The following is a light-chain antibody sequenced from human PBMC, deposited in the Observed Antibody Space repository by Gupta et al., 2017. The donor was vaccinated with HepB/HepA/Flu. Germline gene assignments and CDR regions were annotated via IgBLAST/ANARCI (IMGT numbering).Light chain of an antibody. CDR2: GAS. CDR3: QQSATSPFT. CDR1: QTVSSSY. V-gene: IGKV3-20*01. Sequence: EIVLTQSPGTLSLSPGERATLPSRASQTVSSSYLAWYQQKVGQAPRLLIYGASIRATGIPDRFSGHGSGTDFTLTISRLEPEDFAVYYCQQSATSPFTFGPGTRVDIK. J-gene: IGKJ3*01.